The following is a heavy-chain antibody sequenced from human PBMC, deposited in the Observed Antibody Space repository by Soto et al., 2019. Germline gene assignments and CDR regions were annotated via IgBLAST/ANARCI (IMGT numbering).Heavy chain of an antibody. J-gene: IGHJ4*02. D-gene: IGHD5-18*01. CDR1: GGSISSYY. V-gene: IGHV4-59*01. Sequence: SSETLSLTCTVSGGSISSYYWSWIRQPPGKGLEWIGYIYYSGSTNYNPSLKSRVTISVDTSKNQFSLKLSSVTAADTAVYYCARGGGYSYGYTPRFDYWGQGTLVTVSS. CDR3: ARGGGYSYGYTPRFDY. CDR2: IYYSGST.